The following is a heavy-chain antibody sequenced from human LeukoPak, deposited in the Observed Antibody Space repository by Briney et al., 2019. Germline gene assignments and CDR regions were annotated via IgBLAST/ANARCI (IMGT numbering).Heavy chain of an antibody. Sequence: ASVKVSCKVSGYTLTELSMHWVRQAPGKGLEWMGGFDPEDGETIYAQKFQGRVTMTEDTSTDTAYMELSSLRSEDTAVYYCATVRCSSTSCSKKLRGNWFDPWGQGTLVTVSS. CDR2: FDPEDGET. J-gene: IGHJ5*02. CDR3: ATVRCSSTSCSKKLRGNWFDP. V-gene: IGHV1-24*01. D-gene: IGHD2-2*01. CDR1: GYTLTELS.